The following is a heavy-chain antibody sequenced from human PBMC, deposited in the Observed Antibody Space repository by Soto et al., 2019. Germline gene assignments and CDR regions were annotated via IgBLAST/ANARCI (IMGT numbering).Heavy chain of an antibody. V-gene: IGHV1-69*02. CDR3: ARGYCSGGSCPNWFDP. J-gene: IGHJ5*02. Sequence: QVQLVQSGAEVKKPGSSVKVSCKASGGTFSSYTISWVRQAPGQGLEWMGRIIPILGIANYAQKFQGRVTITEDKYKSTAYMELSSMRSEDTAVYYCARGYCSGGSCPNWFDPWGQGTLVTVSS. D-gene: IGHD2-15*01. CDR2: IIPILGIA. CDR1: GGTFSSYT.